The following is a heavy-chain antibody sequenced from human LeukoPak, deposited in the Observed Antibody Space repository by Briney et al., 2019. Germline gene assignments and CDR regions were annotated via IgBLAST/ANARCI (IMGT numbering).Heavy chain of an antibody. CDR1: GGSFSGYY. J-gene: IGHJ3*02. V-gene: IGHV4-34*01. CDR3: ARGPRFYSSCYRLDAFDI. Sequence: SETLSLTCAVYGGSFSGYYWSWIRQPPGKGLEWIGEINHSGSTNYNPSLKSRVTISVDTSKNQFSLKLSSVTAADTAVYYCARGPRFYSSCYRLDAFDIWGQGTMVTVSS. CDR2: INHSGST. D-gene: IGHD3-22*01.